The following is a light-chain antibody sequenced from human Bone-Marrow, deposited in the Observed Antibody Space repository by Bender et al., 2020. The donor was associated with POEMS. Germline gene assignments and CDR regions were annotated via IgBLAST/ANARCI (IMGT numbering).Light chain of an antibody. CDR3: CSYAGYYTV. CDR2: EDS. J-gene: IGLJ3*02. Sequence: QSALTQPASVSGSPGQSITISCTGTSSDVGNYNLVSWYQQHPGKAPKLMIYEDSERPSGVSDRFSGSKSGNTASLTISGLQAEDEADYYCCSYAGYYTVFGGGTELTVL. V-gene: IGLV2-23*01. CDR1: SSDVGNYNL.